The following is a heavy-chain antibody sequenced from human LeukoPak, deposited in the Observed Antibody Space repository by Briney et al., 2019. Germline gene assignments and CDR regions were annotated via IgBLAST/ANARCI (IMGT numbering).Heavy chain of an antibody. CDR2: IIPIFGTA. D-gene: IGHD5-18*01. CDR1: GGTFSSYA. CDR3: ARVKYTAMVTGYYYYMDV. J-gene: IGHJ6*03. Sequence: ASVKVSCKASGGTFSSYAISWVRQAPGQGLEWMGGIIPIFGTANYAQKFQGRVTITADESTSTAYMELSSLRSEDTAVYYCARVKYTAMVTGYYYYMDVWGKGTTVTVSS. V-gene: IGHV1-69*13.